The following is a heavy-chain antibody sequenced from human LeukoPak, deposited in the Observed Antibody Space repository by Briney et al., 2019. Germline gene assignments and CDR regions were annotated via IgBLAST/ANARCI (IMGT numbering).Heavy chain of an antibody. V-gene: IGHV3-53*01. CDR1: GFSVSSDY. CDR3: ATGGIRGYSYVKYYYYYMDV. CDR2: DYSGDNT. Sequence: PGSYPRLSCAASGFSVSSDYMSWVRQAPRREVEWVSGDYSGDNTYYADSVKGRFTISRDNSKNTLYLPMSSLRAEDTAVYYCATGGIRGYSYVKYYYYYMDVWGKGTTVTVSS. D-gene: IGHD5-18*01. J-gene: IGHJ6*03.